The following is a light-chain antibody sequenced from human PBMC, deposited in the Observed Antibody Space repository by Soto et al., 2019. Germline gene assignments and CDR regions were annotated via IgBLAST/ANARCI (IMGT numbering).Light chain of an antibody. Sequence: EIVLTQSPATLSLSPGERATLSCRASQSVSSYLAWYQQKPGQAPRLLIYDASNRATGIPARFSGSGSGTDFTLTIISLEPEAFAVYYCQQRSNWPKITFGQGTGLEIK. CDR2: DAS. V-gene: IGKV3-11*01. CDR1: QSVSSY. J-gene: IGKJ5*01. CDR3: QQRSNWPKIT.